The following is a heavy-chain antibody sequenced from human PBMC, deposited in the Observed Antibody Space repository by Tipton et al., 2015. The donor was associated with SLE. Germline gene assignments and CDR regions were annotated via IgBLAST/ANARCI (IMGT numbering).Heavy chain of an antibody. D-gene: IGHD4-17*01. Sequence: SLRLSCEASGFSFSSYAMSWVRQTPGKGLEWVSHIINSGRTTYYADSVKGRFTISRDNSKKTLYLQMTSLRAEDTALYYCARDGYGDSTVLLDYWGQGALVTVSS. CDR2: IINSGRTT. CDR1: GFSFSSYA. J-gene: IGHJ4*02. V-gene: IGHV3-23*01. CDR3: ARDGYGDSTVLLDY.